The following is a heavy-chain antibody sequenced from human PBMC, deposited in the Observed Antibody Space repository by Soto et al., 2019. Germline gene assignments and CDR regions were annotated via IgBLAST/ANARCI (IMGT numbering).Heavy chain of an antibody. CDR1: GFTFSSYW. CDR2: IKQDGGEK. J-gene: IGHJ4*02. D-gene: IGHD6-13*01. Sequence: PGGSLRLSCAASGFTFSSYWMSWVRQAPGKGLEWMANIKQDGGEKYYVDSVKGRFTISRDNAKNSLYLQMNSLRAEDTAVYYCASCRWRQQLVFDYWGQGTLVTVSS. CDR3: ASCRWRQQLVFDY. V-gene: IGHV3-7*03.